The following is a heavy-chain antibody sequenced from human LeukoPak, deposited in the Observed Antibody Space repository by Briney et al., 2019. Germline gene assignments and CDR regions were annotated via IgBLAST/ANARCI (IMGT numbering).Heavy chain of an antibody. CDR3: TKELHVAVSVADYYYFYMDV. CDR1: GFAFSSFA. CDR2: INGGGNTT. J-gene: IGHJ6*03. V-gene: IGHV3-23*01. D-gene: IGHD6-19*01. Sequence: GGSLRLSCAASGFAFSSFAMGWVRQSPGKGLEWLSTINGGGNTTFYADSVKGRFTISRDNSKNTLYLHMDSLRPDDTAIYYCTKELHVAVSVADYYYFYMDVWGRGTALTVSS.